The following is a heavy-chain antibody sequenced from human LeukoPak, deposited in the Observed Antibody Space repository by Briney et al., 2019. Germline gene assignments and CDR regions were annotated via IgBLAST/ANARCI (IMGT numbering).Heavy chain of an antibody. CDR2: IYCSGST. CDR1: GGSTSSYY. CDR3: ASTSGYCSSTSCASDYYGMDV. V-gene: IGHV4-59*08. D-gene: IGHD2-2*01. J-gene: IGHJ6*02. Sequence: SETLSLTCTVSGGSTSSYYWSWIRQPPGKGLEWIGYIYCSGSTNYNPSLESRVTISVDTSKNQFSLKLSSVTAADTAVYYCASTSGYCSSTSCASDYYGMDVWGQGTTVTVSS.